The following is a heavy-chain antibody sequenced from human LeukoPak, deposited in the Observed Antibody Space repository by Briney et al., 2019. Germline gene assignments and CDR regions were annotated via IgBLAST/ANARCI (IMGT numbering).Heavy chain of an antibody. D-gene: IGHD3-3*01. Sequence: SETLSLTCAVYGGYFSGYYWRWIRQPPGKGREWIGEINQSGSNNYNPPLKSRDTISVDTSKKQFSLKLSCVAAADTAVYYCARGRFWSGYYTPDFGYWGQGTLVTVSS. CDR3: ARGRFWSGYYTPDFGY. V-gene: IGHV4-34*01. J-gene: IGHJ4*02. CDR1: GGYFSGYY. CDR2: INQSGSN.